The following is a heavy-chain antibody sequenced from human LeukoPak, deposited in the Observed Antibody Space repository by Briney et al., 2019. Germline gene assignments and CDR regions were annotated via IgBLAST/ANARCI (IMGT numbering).Heavy chain of an antibody. D-gene: IGHD3-22*01. V-gene: IGHV3-23*01. CDR1: GFTFSSYG. CDR3: AKRDLGPSGSRAYYFDY. CDR2: ISGSTGRT. Sequence: GGSLRLSCAASGFTFSSYGMSWVRQAPGKGLEWVSVISGSTGRTYYADSVKVRFTISRDNSKNTLYLQMDSLRAEDTAVYYCAKRDLGPSGSRAYYFDYWGHGTLVAVSS. J-gene: IGHJ4*01.